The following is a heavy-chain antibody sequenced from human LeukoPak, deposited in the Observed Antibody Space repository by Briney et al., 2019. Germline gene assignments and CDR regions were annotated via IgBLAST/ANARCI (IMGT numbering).Heavy chain of an antibody. D-gene: IGHD3-10*01. V-gene: IGHV2-70*04. J-gene: IGHJ4*02. CDR1: GFSLSTTGMR. Sequence: SGPTLVNPTQTLTLTCTFSGFSLSTTGMRVSWIRQPPGKALEWLARIDWDDDKFYTTSLKTRLTISKDTSKNQVALTMTDMDPVDTATYYCARTHYYGSGSSHFDFWAREPWSPTPQ. CDR3: ARTHYYGSGSSHFDF. CDR2: IDWDDDK.